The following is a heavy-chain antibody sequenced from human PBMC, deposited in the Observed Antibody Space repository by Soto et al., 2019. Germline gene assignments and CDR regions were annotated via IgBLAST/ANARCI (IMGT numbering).Heavy chain of an antibody. CDR1: GYTFTSSG. J-gene: IGHJ4*02. CDR3: ARTVAGYLDY. V-gene: IGHV1-18*01. CDR2: ISTYNGNT. Sequence: VASVKVSCKASGYTFTSSGISWVRQAPGQGPEWMGWISTYNGNTNYAQNLQGRVTMTTDTSTSTAYMELRGLRSDDTAVYYCARTVAGYLDYCGQGTLVTVSS. D-gene: IGHD6-19*01.